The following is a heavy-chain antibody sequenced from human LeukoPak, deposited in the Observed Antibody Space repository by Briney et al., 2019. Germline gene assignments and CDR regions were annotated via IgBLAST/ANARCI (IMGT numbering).Heavy chain of an antibody. J-gene: IGHJ5*02. CDR3: AGYCRGGSCYQDNWFDP. CDR2: INHSGST. D-gene: IGHD2-15*01. CDR1: GGSFSGYY. Sequence: SETLSLTCAVYGGSFSGYYWSWIRQPPGKGLEWIGEINHSGSTNYNPSLKSRVTISVDTSKNQFSLKLSSVTAADTAMYYCAGYCRGGSCYQDNWFDPWGQGTLVTVSS. V-gene: IGHV4-34*01.